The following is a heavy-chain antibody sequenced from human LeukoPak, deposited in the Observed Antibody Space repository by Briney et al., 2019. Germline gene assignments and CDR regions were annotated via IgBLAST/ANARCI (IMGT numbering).Heavy chain of an antibody. CDR3: ARVSLVRGAPDYYFDY. D-gene: IGHD3-10*01. Sequence: SETLSLTCIVSGGSITNYYWSWIRQPAGKGLECIGRIYSSGSTNYNPSLKNRVTMSVDTSKNQFSLKLSSVTAADTAVYYCARVSLVRGAPDYYFDYWGQGTLVTVSS. CDR2: IYSSGST. CDR1: GGSITNYY. V-gene: IGHV4-4*07. J-gene: IGHJ4*02.